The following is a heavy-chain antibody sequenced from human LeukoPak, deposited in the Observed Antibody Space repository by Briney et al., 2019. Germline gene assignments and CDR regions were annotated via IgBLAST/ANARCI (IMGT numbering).Heavy chain of an antibody. CDR3: ARLHTGVHWYFDL. D-gene: IGHD1-1*01. Sequence: GGSLRLSCAASGFTFSSYGMHWVRQAPGKGLEWVAFIRYDGSNKYYADSVKGRFTISRDNSKNALFLQMNSLRAEDTAVYYCARLHTGVHWYFDLWGRGTLVTVSS. CDR2: IRYDGSNK. J-gene: IGHJ2*01. CDR1: GFTFSSYG. V-gene: IGHV3-30*02.